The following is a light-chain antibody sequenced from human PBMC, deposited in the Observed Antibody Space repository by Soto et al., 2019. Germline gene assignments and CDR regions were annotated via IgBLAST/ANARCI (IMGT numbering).Light chain of an antibody. CDR2: REN. CDR1: NLGSKN. J-gene: IGLJ2*01. Sequence: SYELTQPLSVSVALGQTARITCGGYNLGSKNVHWYQQRPGQAPVPVIYRENNRPSGIPERFSGSSSGNTATLTISEAQVGDEADYYCQVWDNSLVVFGGGTKVTVL. CDR3: QVWDNSLVV. V-gene: IGLV3-9*01.